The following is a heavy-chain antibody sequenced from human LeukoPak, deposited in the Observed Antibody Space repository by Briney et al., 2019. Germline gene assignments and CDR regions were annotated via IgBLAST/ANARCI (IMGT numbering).Heavy chain of an antibody. J-gene: IGHJ5*02. D-gene: IGHD3-10*01. CDR2: ISYTGST. V-gene: IGHV4-59*01. CDR3: ARDDYRGVTNFDP. CDR1: GGSISPYF. Sequence: SETLSLTCTVSGGSISPYFWSWIRQPPGKGLEWIGYISYTGSTNYNPSLKSRVTISVDTSEKQFSLQMTSVTAADTAVYYCARDDYRGVTNFDPWGQGTLVTVSS.